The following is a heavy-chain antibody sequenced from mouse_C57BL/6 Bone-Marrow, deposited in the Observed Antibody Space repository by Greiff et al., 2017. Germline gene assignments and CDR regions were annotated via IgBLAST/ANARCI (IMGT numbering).Heavy chain of an antibody. CDR2: ISSGSSTL. Sequence: EVQRVDSGGGLVKPGGSLKLSCAASGFTFSDYGMHWVRQAPEKGLEWVAYISSGSSTLYYADTVKGRFTISRDNAKNTLFLQMTSLRSADTAMYYCARPFFDYWGQGTTLTVSS. CDR1: GFTFSDYG. J-gene: IGHJ2*01. CDR3: ARPFFDY. V-gene: IGHV5-17*01.